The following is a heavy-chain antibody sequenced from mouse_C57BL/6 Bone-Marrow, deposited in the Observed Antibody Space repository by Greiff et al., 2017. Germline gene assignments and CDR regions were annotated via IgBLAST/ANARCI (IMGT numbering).Heavy chain of an antibody. Sequence: QVQLQQSGAELARPGASVKMSCKASGYTFTSYTMHWVKQRPGQGLEWIGYINPSSGYTTYNQKFKDKVTLTADKSSSTAYMRLSSLTSEDSAVYYCARDGYCYFDYWGQGTTRTVSS. J-gene: IGHJ2*01. D-gene: IGHD2-3*01. V-gene: IGHV1-4*01. CDR3: ARDGYCYFDY. CDR2: INPSSGYT. CDR1: GYTFTSYT.